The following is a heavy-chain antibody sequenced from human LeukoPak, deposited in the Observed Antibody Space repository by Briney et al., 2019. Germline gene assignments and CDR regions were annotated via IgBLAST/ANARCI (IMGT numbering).Heavy chain of an antibody. D-gene: IGHD2/OR15-2a*01. CDR1: GFPLNDFA. CDR2: ITGSGSNT. J-gene: IGHJ4*02. V-gene: IGHV3-23*01. Sequence: GGSRSLSWPPSGFPLNDFALPWVGRAPGKGLEWVQAITGSGSNTYYAASAKGRFTISRDNSKNSLDLQMNSLRAEDTAVYYCAKGLRGCSGNACYYFFDFWGQGALVTVSS. CDR3: AKGLRGCSGNACYYFFDF.